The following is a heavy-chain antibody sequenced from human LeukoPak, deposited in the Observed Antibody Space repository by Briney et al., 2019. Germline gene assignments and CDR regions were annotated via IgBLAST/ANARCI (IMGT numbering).Heavy chain of an antibody. CDR1: GFTFSDYS. CDR2: ISSSSSYI. J-gene: IGHJ1*01. V-gene: IGHV3-21*01. D-gene: IGHD3-9*01. Sequence: GGSLRLSCAASGFTFSDYSMNWVRQAPGKGLEWVSSISSSSSYIYYADSVKGRFTISRDNAKNSLYLQMNSLRAEDTAVYYCARVGLTGYSIAEYFQHWGQGTLVTVSS. CDR3: ARVGLTGYSIAEYFQH.